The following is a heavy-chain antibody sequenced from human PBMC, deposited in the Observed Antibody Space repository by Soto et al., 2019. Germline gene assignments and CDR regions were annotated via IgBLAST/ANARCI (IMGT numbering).Heavy chain of an antibody. V-gene: IGHV3-49*04. CDR3: SRPGYSNYDSDY. D-gene: IGHD5-12*01. Sequence: PRLSCLVSGFTFGDYAMSWVRQAPGKGLEWVSLSRSKASGETIEYAASVRGRFTISRDDSKSIAYLQMNSLETEDTAVYYCSRPGYSNYDSDYWGQGTLVTVSS. J-gene: IGHJ4*02. CDR2: SRSKASGETI. CDR1: GFTFGDYA.